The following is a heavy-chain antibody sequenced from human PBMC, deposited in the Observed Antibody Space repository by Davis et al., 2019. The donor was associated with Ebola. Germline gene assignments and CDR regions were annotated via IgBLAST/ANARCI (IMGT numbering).Heavy chain of an antibody. CDR1: GFTFNNYW. CDR3: ARDVISDIVVVGPLDY. D-gene: IGHD2-15*01. CDR2: IKEDGSEK. Sequence: GGSLRLSCATSGFTFNNYWMSWVRQTPGKGLEWVANIKEDGSEKYYVDSVKGRFTISKDNAKNSLYLQMNSLRVEDTAVYYCARDVISDIVVVGPLDYWGQGTLVTVSS. J-gene: IGHJ4*02. V-gene: IGHV3-7*01.